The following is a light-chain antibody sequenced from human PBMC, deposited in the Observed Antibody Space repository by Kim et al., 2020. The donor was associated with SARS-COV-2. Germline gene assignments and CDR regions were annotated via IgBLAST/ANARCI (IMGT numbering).Light chain of an antibody. Sequence: GQKVTISCSGRSSNIGNNYVSWYQQFPGTAPKLLIYDNNKRTSGIPDRFSGSKSGTSATLGITGLQTGDEADYYCGTWDTSLSAQVFGGGTQLTVL. V-gene: IGLV1-51*01. CDR2: DNN. CDR1: SSNIGNNY. J-gene: IGLJ2*01. CDR3: GTWDTSLSAQV.